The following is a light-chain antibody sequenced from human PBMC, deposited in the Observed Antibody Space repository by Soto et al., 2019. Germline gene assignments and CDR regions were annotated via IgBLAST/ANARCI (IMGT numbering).Light chain of an antibody. J-gene: IGLJ3*02. Sequence: QSALTQPRSVAGSPGPSVTISCTGTNRDVGGYNYVSWYQQYPGKAPKLMISGVSERPSGVPDRFSGSKSGNTASLTISGLHAEDEADYYCCSYVDTDTWVFGGGTKLTV. CDR3: CSYVDTDTWV. V-gene: IGLV2-11*01. CDR1: NRDVGGYNY. CDR2: GVS.